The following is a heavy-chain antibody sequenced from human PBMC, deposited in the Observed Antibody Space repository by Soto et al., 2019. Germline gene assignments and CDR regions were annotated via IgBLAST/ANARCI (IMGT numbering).Heavy chain of an antibody. D-gene: IGHD5-18*01. Sequence: QVQLVESGGGVVQPGRSLRLSCAASGFTFSSYGMHWVRQAPGNGLEWVAVISYDGSNKYYADSVKGRFTISRDNSKNTLYLQMNSLRAEDTAVYYCAKGSTAMTYFDYWGQGTLVAVSS. J-gene: IGHJ4*02. CDR1: GFTFSSYG. V-gene: IGHV3-30*18. CDR3: AKGSTAMTYFDY. CDR2: ISYDGSNK.